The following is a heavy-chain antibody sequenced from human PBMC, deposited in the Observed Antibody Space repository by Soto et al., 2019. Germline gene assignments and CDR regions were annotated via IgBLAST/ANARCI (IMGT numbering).Heavy chain of an antibody. D-gene: IGHD2-8*01. CDR3: TAGKLYPSPDFDY. Sequence: GVSLRLSCAASGFTFGDYAMSWVRQAPGKGLEWVGFIRSKAYGGTTEYAASVKGRFTISRDDSKSIAYLQMNSLKTEDTAVYYCTAGKLYPSPDFDYWGQGTLVTVSS. CDR1: GFTFGDYA. J-gene: IGHJ4*02. CDR2: IRSKAYGGTT. V-gene: IGHV3-49*04.